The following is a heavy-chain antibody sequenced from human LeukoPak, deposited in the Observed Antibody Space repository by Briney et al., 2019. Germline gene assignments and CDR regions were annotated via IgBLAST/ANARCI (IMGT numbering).Heavy chain of an antibody. CDR2: IYTSGST. CDR3: ARDVILTGRNWFDP. V-gene: IGHV4-4*07. J-gene: IGHJ5*02. CDR1: GGSISSYY. D-gene: IGHD3-9*01. Sequence: SETLSLTCTVSGGSISSYYWSWIRQPAGKGLEWIGRIYTSGSTNYNPSLKSRVTISVDTSKNQFPLKLSSVTAADTAVYYCARDVILTGRNWFDPWGQGTLVTVSS.